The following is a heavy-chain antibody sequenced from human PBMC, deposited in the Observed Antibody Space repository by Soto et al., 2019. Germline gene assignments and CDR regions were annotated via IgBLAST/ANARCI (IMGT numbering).Heavy chain of an antibody. D-gene: IGHD3-10*01. CDR2: IYSGGST. Sequence: EVQLVESGGGLIQPGGSLRLSCAASGFTVSSNYMSWVRQAPGKGLEWVSVIYSGGSTYYADSVKGRFTISRDNSKNTLYLQIVILRAEDTAVYYCALSITMVRGVIDYYYYGMDVWGQGTTVTVSS. CDR1: GFTVSSNY. J-gene: IGHJ6*02. V-gene: IGHV3-53*01. CDR3: ALSITMVRGVIDYYYYGMDV.